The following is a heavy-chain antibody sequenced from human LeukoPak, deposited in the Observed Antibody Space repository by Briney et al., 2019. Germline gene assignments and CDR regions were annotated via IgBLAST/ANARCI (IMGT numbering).Heavy chain of an antibody. CDR1: GFTFSGYA. CDR3: AKGRTFYDY. CDR2: IGGSGDST. J-gene: IGHJ4*02. V-gene: IGHV3-23*01. D-gene: IGHD3-3*02. Sequence: GGSLRLSCAASGFTFSGYAVSWVRQAPGTGLEWVSGIGGSGDSTYYGDSVKGRFTISRDNSKNTLFLQMNSLRAEEKAVYYCAKGRTFYDYWGGGTLVTVSS.